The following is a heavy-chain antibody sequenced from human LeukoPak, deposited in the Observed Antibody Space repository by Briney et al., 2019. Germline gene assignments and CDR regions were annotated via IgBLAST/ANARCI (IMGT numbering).Heavy chain of an antibody. D-gene: IGHD6-13*01. J-gene: IGHJ4*02. Sequence: GASLRLSCAASGFTFSSYAMSWVRQTPGKGLEWVSTISTGDGGTYYADSVKGRFTIFRDNSKNTLYLQMNSLRAEDTAVYYCAKDQVGAAAGTLLHYWGQGTLVTVSS. V-gene: IGHV3-23*01. CDR2: ISTGDGGT. CDR1: GFTFSSYA. CDR3: AKDQVGAAAGTLLHY.